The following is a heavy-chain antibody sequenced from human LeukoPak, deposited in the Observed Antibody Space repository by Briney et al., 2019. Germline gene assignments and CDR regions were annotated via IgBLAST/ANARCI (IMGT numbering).Heavy chain of an antibody. V-gene: IGHV1-2*02. CDR3: ARGRRRDDSDGYCHFDN. D-gene: IGHD2-21*01. CDR1: GYTFTDYY. Sequence: ASLKVSCKASGYTFTDYYIHWVRQAPGQRLEWMGWLKPNSGDTKSAQKFQGRVTMTRDTSINTAYIDLAGLTTEDTAVYYCARGRRRDDSDGYCHFDNWGQGTQVTVSS. CDR2: LKPNSGDT. J-gene: IGHJ4*02.